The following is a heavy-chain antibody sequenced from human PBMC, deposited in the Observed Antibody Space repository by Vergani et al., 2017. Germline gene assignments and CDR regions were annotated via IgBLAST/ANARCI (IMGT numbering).Heavy chain of an antibody. J-gene: IGHJ4*02. CDR3: AREPPLTGFFDY. V-gene: IGHV1-46*03. CDR2: ISPDGFST. CDR1: AYTFTAYY. D-gene: IGHD3-9*01. Sequence: QVQLVQSGAEVGKPGASVKISCKASAYTFTAYYIHWVRQAPEQGLEWVGVISPDGFSTFYAQKFQGRVTITRDTSTSTVYVEVTSLRSDDTAVYYCAREPPLTGFFDYGGQGTLVTVSS.